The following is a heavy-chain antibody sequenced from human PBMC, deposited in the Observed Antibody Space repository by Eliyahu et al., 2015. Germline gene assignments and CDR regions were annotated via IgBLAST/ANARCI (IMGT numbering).Heavy chain of an antibody. CDR1: GFTLSTYS. CDR2: ISSRSSYI. Sequence: EVQLVESGGGLVKPGGSLRLSXAASGFTLSTYSMNWVRQAPGKGLXWVSSISSRSSYIFYADSVKGRFTXSRDNAKNSLYLQMSSLRAEDTAVYYCVREPPGSDAFDIWGQGTTVTVSS. J-gene: IGHJ3*02. V-gene: IGHV3-21*01. CDR3: VREPPGSDAFDI. D-gene: IGHD3-10*01.